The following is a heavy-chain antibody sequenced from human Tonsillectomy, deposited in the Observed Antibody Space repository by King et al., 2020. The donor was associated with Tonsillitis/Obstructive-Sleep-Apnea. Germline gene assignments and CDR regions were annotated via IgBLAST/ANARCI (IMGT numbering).Heavy chain of an antibody. CDR3: ARFCSSTSCYIGAFDI. CDR1: GGSISSSSYY. D-gene: IGHD2-2*02. V-gene: IGHV4-39*01. Sequence: LQLQESGPGLVKPSETLSLTCTVSGGSISSSSYYWGWIRQPPGKGLEWIGRIYYSGSTYYNPSLKSRVTISVDTSKNQFSLKLSSVTAADTAVYYCARFCSSTSCYIGAFDIWGQGTMVTVSS. CDR2: IYYSGST. J-gene: IGHJ3*02.